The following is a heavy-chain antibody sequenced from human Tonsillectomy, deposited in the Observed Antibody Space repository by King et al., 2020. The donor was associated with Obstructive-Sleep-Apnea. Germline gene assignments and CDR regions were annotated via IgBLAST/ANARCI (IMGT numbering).Heavy chain of an antibody. V-gene: IGHV3-23*04. CDR2: ISGTGGST. CDR1: GFIFSSYG. D-gene: IGHD5-18*01. Sequence: VQLVESGGGWVQPGGSLRLSCAASGFIFSSYGMSWVRQAPGKGLEWVSDISGTGGSTYYADSVKGRFTISRDNSKNTLFLQMHSLRAEDTAVYYFAKRSAYTSGYDYSEYWGQGTLVTVSS. CDR3: AKRSAYTSGYDYSEY. J-gene: IGHJ4*02.